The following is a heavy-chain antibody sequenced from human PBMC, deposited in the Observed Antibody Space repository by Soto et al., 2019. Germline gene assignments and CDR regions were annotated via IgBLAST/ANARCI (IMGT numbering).Heavy chain of an antibody. V-gene: IGHV4-59*01. CDR2: ISYRGNT. J-gene: IGHJ4*02. CDR1: GGSISSYY. Sequence: PSETLSLTCTVSGGSISSYYWSWIRQPPGKGLEWIGYISYRGNTNYNPSLKSRVSISRDTSKNQFSLKLTSVTAADTAVYYCARHMTTVIFYDHWGQGTRVTVAS. D-gene: IGHD4-4*01. CDR3: ARHMTTVIFYDH.